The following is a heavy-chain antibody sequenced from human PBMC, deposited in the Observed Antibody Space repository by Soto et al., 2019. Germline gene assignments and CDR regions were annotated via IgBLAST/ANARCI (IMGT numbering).Heavy chain of an antibody. CDR2: IYSGGST. CDR1: GFTVSSNY. Sequence: GGSLRLSCAASGFTVSSNYMSWVRQAPGKGLEWVSVIYSGGSTYYGDYVKGRFTISRDNSKNTMYLQMNSRRAEDTAVYYCARDLGTRGVGDYGMDVWGQGTTVTVSS. D-gene: IGHD3-10*01. V-gene: IGHV3-53*01. CDR3: ARDLGTRGVGDYGMDV. J-gene: IGHJ6*02.